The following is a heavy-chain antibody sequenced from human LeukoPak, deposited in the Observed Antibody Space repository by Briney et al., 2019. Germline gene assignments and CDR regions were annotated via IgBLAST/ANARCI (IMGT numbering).Heavy chain of an antibody. V-gene: IGHV3-21*01. CDR2: ISNSSSYI. D-gene: IGHD4-17*01. CDR1: GFTFSSYS. CDR3: ANSDEDYEYFDL. J-gene: IGHJ2*01. Sequence: PGGSLRLSCAASGFTFSSYSMNWVRQAPGKGLEWVSSISNSSSYIYYADSVKGRFTISRDNAKNSLYLQMNSLRAEDTAVYYCANSDEDYEYFDLWGRGTLVTVSS.